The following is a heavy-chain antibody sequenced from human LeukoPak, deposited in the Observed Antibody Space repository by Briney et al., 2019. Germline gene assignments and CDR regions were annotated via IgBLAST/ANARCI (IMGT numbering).Heavy chain of an antibody. CDR1: GFTFSSYG. V-gene: IGHV3-33*06. Sequence: GGSLILSCAASGFTFSSYGMHWVRQAPDKGLEWVAVIWNDGGKKYYADSVKGRFTISRDNSKKTLYLQVNSLRAEDTAVYFCAKELTTERTPGVDSWGQGTLVTVSS. D-gene: IGHD4-17*01. CDR3: AKELTTERTPGVDS. J-gene: IGHJ4*02. CDR2: IWNDGGKK.